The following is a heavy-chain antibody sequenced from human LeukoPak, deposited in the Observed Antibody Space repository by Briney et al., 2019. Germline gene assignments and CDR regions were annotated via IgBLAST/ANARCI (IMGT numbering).Heavy chain of an antibody. V-gene: IGHV1-2*02. CDR1: GYTFTGYY. CDR2: INPNSGGT. J-gene: IGHJ3*02. CDR3: ARCPYCSSTSCYNRAFDI. Sequence: GASVKVSCKASGYTFTGYYMHWVRQAPGQGLEWMGWINPNSGGTNYAQKFQGRVTMTRDTSISTAYTELSRLRSDDTAVYYCARCPYCSSTSCYNRAFDIWGQGTMVTVSS. D-gene: IGHD2-2*02.